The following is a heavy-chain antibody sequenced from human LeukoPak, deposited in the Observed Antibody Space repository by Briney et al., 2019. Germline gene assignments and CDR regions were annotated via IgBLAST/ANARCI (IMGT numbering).Heavy chain of an antibody. D-gene: IGHD6-6*01. CDR2: ISGSGDNT. V-gene: IGHV3-23*01. CDR1: GFTSSSYA. J-gene: IGHJ4*02. CDR3: AKWKYSNSGIDDY. Sequence: GGSLRLSCAASGFTSSSYAMSWVRQVPGKGLEWVSVISGSGDNTYYADSVKGRFTISRDNSKNMLYLQMNSLRAEDTAVYYCAKWKYSNSGIDDYWGQGTLVTVSS.